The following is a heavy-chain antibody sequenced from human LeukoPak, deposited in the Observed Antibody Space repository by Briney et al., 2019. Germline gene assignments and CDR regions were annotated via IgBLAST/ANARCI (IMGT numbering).Heavy chain of an antibody. CDR3: AREQATSGHAGALDV. CDR2: TWYGGRN. J-gene: IGHJ3*01. Sequence: GGSLRLSCETSGFSLWRHGMHWVRRAPGKGLEGVDVTWYGGRNYPDSGNGPFYVSRDFCGNTVYMGMHNVRVDHTSLYDRAREQATSGHAGALDVWGQGTVVTVSS. V-gene: IGHV3-33*01. D-gene: IGHD5-12*01. CDR1: GFSLWRHG.